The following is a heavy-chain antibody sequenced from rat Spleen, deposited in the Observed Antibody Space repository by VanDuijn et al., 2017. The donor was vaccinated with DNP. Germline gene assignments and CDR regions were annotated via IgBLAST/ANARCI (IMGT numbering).Heavy chain of an antibody. V-gene: IGHV3-1*01. D-gene: IGHD1-12*03. CDR3: ANGGNYDGYYRVWFAY. Sequence: EVQLQESGPGLVKPSQSLSLTCSVTGYSIASNYWAWIRKFPGNKMEWIGHISYSGSTSYNPSLKSRISITRDTSKNQFFLQLNSVTTEDTATYYCANGGNYDGYYRVWFAYWGQGTLVTVSS. CDR2: ISYSGST. J-gene: IGHJ3*01. CDR1: GYSIASNY.